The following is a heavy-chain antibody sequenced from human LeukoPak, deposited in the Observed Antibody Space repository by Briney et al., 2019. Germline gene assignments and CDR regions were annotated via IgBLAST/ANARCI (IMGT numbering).Heavy chain of an antibody. CDR3: ARDMVVAATTEGYGMDV. J-gene: IGHJ6*04. CDR2: ISAYNGNT. CDR1: DYTCISYG. V-gene: IGHV1-18*04. Sequence: ASVKVSCKASDYTCISYGISWVRQAPGQGLEWMGWISAYNGNTNYAQKLQGRVTVTTDTSTSTAYMELRSLRSDDTAVYYCARDMVVAATTEGYGMDVWGKGTTVTVSS. D-gene: IGHD2-15*01.